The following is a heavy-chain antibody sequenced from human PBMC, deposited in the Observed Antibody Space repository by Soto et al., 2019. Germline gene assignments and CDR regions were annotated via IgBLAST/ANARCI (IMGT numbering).Heavy chain of an antibody. V-gene: IGHV4-59*08. J-gene: IGHJ4*02. D-gene: IGHD2-15*01. CDR3: AGHYCGSGGCYYFDY. Sequence: SETLSLTCTVSGGSISSYYWSWIRQPPGKGLEWIGYTYYSGSTDYNPSLKSRATILVDTSKNQFSLKLSSVTAADTAVYYCAGHYCGSGGCYYFDYWGQGTLVTVSS. CDR2: TYYSGST. CDR1: GGSISSYY.